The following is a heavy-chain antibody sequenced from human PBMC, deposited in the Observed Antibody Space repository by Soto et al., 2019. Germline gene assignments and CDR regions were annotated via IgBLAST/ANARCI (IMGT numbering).Heavy chain of an antibody. CDR3: AASDYGDYAYYFDY. J-gene: IGHJ4*02. V-gene: IGHV3-23*01. D-gene: IGHD4-17*01. CDR1: GFTFSSYA. CDR2: ISGGGGST. Sequence: GGSLRLSCAASGFTFSSYAMSWVRQAPGKGLEWVSAISGGGGSTYYADSVKGRFTISRDNSKNTLYLQMNSLRAEDTAVYYCAASDYGDYAYYFDYWGQGTLVTVSS.